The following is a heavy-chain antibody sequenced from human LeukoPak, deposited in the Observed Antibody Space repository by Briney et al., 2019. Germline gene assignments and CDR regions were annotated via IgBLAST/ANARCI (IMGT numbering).Heavy chain of an antibody. CDR1: GLTFSNAW. Sequence: GGSLRLSCAVSGLTFSNAWMSWVRQAPGKGLEWVGRIKPKSNGGATDYAAPVKGRFTISRDDSRNTLYLQMNSLKTEDTAVYYCTTDGVFYSSTFDCWGQGTLVTVCS. CDR2: IKPKSNGGAT. D-gene: IGHD2-15*01. CDR3: TTDGVFYSSTFDC. J-gene: IGHJ4*02. V-gene: IGHV3-15*01.